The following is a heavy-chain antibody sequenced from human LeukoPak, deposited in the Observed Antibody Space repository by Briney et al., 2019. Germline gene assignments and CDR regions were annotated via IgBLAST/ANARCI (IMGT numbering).Heavy chain of an antibody. V-gene: IGHV3-30*18. Sequence: QPGGSLRLSCAASGFTFSSYGMHWVRQAPGKGLEWVAVISYDESNKYYADSVKGRFTISRDNSKNTLYLQMNSLRAEDTAVYYCAKLYDSSGYYYPTGHAFDIWGQGTMVTVSS. CDR1: GFTFSSYG. J-gene: IGHJ3*02. CDR3: AKLYDSSGYYYPTGHAFDI. D-gene: IGHD3-22*01. CDR2: ISYDESNK.